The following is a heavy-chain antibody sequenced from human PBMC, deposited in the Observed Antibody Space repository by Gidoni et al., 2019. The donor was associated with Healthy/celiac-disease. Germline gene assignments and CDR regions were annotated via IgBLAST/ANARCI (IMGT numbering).Heavy chain of an antibody. CDR2: ICYSGDT. CDR1: GGFTSSSSCY. J-gene: IGHJ4*02. CDR3: AGQQPRGYDYVWGSYRL. Sequence: QLQRQESGSGLAKPSETLCVTCTVSGGFTSSSSCYWGGLRQPPGKGLEWFGRICYSGDTYYNPSLMSRVTISVDTSKYQFFLRLSAVTTAVTAVYYCAGQQPRGYDYVWGSYRLWGQGTLVTVSS. D-gene: IGHD3-16*02. V-gene: IGHV4-39*01.